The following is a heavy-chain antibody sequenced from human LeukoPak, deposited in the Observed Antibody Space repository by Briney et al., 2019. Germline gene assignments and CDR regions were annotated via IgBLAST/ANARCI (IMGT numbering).Heavy chain of an antibody. J-gene: IGHJ4*02. CDR2: IKPKSDGGTT. V-gene: IGHV3-15*01. CDR1: GFTFSIAW. Sequence: GGSLRLSCAASGFTFSIAWMSWVRQAPGTGLEWVGRIKPKSDGGTTDYAAPVKGRFLISRDDSIATLYLQMNSLQTGDTAVYYCTTDFTHWGQGTLVTVSS. CDR3: TTDFTH. D-gene: IGHD2-15*01.